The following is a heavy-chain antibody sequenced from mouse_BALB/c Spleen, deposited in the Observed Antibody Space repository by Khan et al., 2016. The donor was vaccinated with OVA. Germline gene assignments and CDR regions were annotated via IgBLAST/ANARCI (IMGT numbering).Heavy chain of an antibody. Sequence: EVQLVESGGGLVQPGGSRKLSCAASGFTFSDYGMAWVRQAPGKGPEWVAFISDLAYSIYYADTVTGRFTISRENVINTLYLEVRSLRSEDTAMYYCARGGGTAPFAYWGQGTLVTVSA. D-gene: IGHD1-2*01. CDR3: ARGGGTAPFAY. V-gene: IGHV5-15*02. CDR1: GFTFSDYG. J-gene: IGHJ3*01. CDR2: ISDLAYSI.